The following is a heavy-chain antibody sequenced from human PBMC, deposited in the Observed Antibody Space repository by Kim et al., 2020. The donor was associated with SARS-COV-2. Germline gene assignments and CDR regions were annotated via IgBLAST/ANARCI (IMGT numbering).Heavy chain of an antibody. CDR2: IYYSGST. V-gene: IGHV4-59*08. CDR3: ARGGGGYCSSTSCPWSYAFDI. D-gene: IGHD2-2*01. Sequence: SETLSLTCTVSGGSISSYYWSWIRQPPGKGLEWIGYIYYSGSTNYNPSLKSRVTISVDTSKNQFSLKLSSVTAADTAVYYCARGGGGYCSSTSCPWSYAFDIWGQGTMVTVSS. J-gene: IGHJ3*02. CDR1: GGSISSYY.